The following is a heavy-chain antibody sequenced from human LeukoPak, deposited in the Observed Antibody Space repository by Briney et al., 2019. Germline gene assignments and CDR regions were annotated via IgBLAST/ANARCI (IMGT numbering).Heavy chain of an antibody. J-gene: IGHJ6*02. Sequence: GASVKVSCKASGYTFTGYYMHWVRQAPGQGLEWMGWINPNSGGTNYAQKFQGRVTMTRDTSISTAYMELSRLRSDDTAVYYCARDIDCSSTSCQSYYYGMDVWGQGTTVTVSS. V-gene: IGHV1-2*02. CDR3: ARDIDCSSTSCQSYYYGMDV. D-gene: IGHD2-2*01. CDR2: INPNSGGT. CDR1: GYTFTGYY.